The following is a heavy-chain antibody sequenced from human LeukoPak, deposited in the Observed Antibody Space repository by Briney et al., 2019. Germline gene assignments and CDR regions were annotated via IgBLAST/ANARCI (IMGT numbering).Heavy chain of an antibody. CDR3: ATARVAYSSSILYYYYYMDV. D-gene: IGHD6-6*01. Sequence: SVKVSCKVSGGTFSSYAISWVRQAPGQGLEWMGGIIPIFGTANYAQKFQGRVTITADESTSTAYMELSSLRSEDTAVYYCATARVAYSSSILYYYYYMDVWGKGTTVTVSS. CDR2: IIPIFGTA. J-gene: IGHJ6*03. CDR1: GGTFSSYA. V-gene: IGHV1-69*13.